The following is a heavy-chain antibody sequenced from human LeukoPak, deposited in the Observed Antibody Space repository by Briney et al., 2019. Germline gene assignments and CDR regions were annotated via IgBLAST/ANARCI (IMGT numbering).Heavy chain of an antibody. CDR2: ISSSSSYI. V-gene: IGHV3-21*01. D-gene: IGHD2-2*01. CDR1: GFTFSSYS. J-gene: IGHJ4*02. Sequence: GGSLRLSCAASGFTFSSYSMNWVRQAPGKGLECVSSISSSSSYIYYADSVKGRFTISRDNAKNSLYLQMNSLRAEDTAVYYCARALPVPRENSSWGQGTLVTVSS. CDR3: ARALPVPRENSS.